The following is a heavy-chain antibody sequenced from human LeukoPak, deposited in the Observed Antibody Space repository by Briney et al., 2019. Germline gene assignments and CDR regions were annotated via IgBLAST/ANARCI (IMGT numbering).Heavy chain of an antibody. J-gene: IGHJ4*02. Sequence: SVKVSCKASGFTFTSSAVQWVRQARGQRLEWIGWIVVGSGNTNYAQKFQERVTITRDMSTSTAYMELSSLRSEDTAVYYCAALRGITMVRGVIPDYWGQGTLVTVSS. D-gene: IGHD3-10*01. CDR3: AALRGITMVRGVIPDY. CDR2: IVVGSGNT. V-gene: IGHV1-58*01. CDR1: GFTFTSSA.